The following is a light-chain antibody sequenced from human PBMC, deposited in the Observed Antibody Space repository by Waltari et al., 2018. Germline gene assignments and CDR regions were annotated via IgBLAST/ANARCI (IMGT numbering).Light chain of an antibody. V-gene: IGKV3-15*01. J-gene: IGKJ3*01. CDR1: QSVSIN. CDR2: GAS. CDR3: QQYNNWPFT. Sequence: EIVMTQSPATLSVSPGERATLPCRASQSVSINLAWYQQKPGQAPRLLIHGASTRATGIPARFSGSGSGTEFTLTISSLQSEDFALYYCQQYNNWPFTFGPGTKVDIK.